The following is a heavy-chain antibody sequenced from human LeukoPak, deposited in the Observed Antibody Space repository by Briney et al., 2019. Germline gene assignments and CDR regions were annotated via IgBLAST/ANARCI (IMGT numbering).Heavy chain of an antibody. CDR1: GGSISSSSYY. Sequence: TSETLSLTCTVSGGSISSSSYYWGWIRQPPGKGLEWIGSIYYSGSTYYNPSLKSRVTISVDTSKNQFSLKLSSVTAADTAVYYCASLGGDYYDSSGYYYHFDYWGQGTLVTVSS. V-gene: IGHV4-39*01. D-gene: IGHD3-22*01. J-gene: IGHJ4*02. CDR3: ASLGGDYYDSSGYYYHFDY. CDR2: IYYSGST.